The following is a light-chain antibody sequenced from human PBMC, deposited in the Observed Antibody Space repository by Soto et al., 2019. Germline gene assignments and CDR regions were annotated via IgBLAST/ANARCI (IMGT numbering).Light chain of an antibody. J-gene: IGKJ5*01. V-gene: IGKV1-12*01. CDR3: QQARRFPIT. CDR2: AAS. Sequence: DIQMTHSPSSVSSSVVYRVTVICRASQDISNWLAWYQQKPGEAPKFLIYAASNLQSGVPSKFSVSGSGTDLTLTISSLQPEDFAVYYCQQARRFPITFGQGTRLEIK. CDR1: QDISNW.